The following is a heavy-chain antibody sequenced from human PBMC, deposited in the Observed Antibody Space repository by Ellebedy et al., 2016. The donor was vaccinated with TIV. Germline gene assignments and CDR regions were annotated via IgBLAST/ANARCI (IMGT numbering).Heavy chain of an antibody. D-gene: IGHD6-19*01. CDR3: ARDLDKSSGWYGGAAY. Sequence: GESLKISCAASGFTFSSYAMHWVSRAPGKGLELVAVISYDSSSKYYAESVKGGFTISRDNSMTTLYLEMNSLRAEDTAVYYCARDLDKSSGWYGGAAYWGQGTLVTVSS. V-gene: IGHV3-30-3*01. J-gene: IGHJ4*02. CDR1: GFTFSSYA. CDR2: ISYDSSSK.